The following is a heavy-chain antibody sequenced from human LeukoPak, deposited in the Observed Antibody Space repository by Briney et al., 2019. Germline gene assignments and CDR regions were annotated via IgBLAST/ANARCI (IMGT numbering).Heavy chain of an antibody. D-gene: IGHD2-21*02. CDR3: ARGPLFFGGDCEYCFDY. CDR2: IYPGDSDT. V-gene: IGHV5-51*01. CDR1: GYSFPSYW. J-gene: IGHJ4*02. Sequence: GESLKISCKGSGYSFPSYWIGWVRQMPGKGLEWMGIIYPGDSDTRYSPSFRGQVAISADKSISTAYLQWSSLKASDTAMYYCARGPLFFGGDCEYCFDYWGQGTLVTVSS.